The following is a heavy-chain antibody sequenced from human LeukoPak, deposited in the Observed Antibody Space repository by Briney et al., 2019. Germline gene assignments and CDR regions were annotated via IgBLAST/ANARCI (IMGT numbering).Heavy chain of an antibody. V-gene: IGHV3-33*01. CDR2: IWSDGFNK. J-gene: IGHJ3*02. D-gene: IGHD3-22*01. Sequence: PGRSLRLSCTTSGFTFSSYGMHWVRQAPGKGLEWVAVIWSDGFNKYYSDSVKGRFTISRDNSKNTLYLQMNSLKTEDTAVYYCAQGPDDSSGYSDAFYMWGQGTMVTVSS. CDR3: AQGPDDSSGYSDAFYM. CDR1: GFTFSSYG.